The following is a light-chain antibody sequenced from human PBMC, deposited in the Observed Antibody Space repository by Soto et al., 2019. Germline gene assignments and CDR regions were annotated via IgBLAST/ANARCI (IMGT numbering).Light chain of an antibody. CDR2: ASS. CDR3: QQYASAPFS. CDR1: QSRGSNF. V-gene: IGKV3-20*01. J-gene: IGKJ3*01. Sequence: EIVLTQSPGTLSLSPGERATLSCKTSQSRGSNFLAWYQHKPGQAPRLLIYASSNRATGIPDRFSGSASGTDFTLTINRLEPEDSAVYYCQQYASAPFSLGPGTKVDIK.